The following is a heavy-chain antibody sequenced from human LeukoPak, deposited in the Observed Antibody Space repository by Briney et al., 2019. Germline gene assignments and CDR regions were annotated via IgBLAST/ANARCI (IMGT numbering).Heavy chain of an antibody. V-gene: IGHV1-2*02. J-gene: IGHJ3*02. Sequence: ASVKVSCKASGYTFTDNYIHWVRQALGQGLEWLGWIYAKTGATKNAQKFQGRVTMARDTSINTAYMDLYSLNSDDTAVYYCARDAFGGDSFETWGQGTMVTVSS. CDR3: ARDAFGGDSFET. D-gene: IGHD3-10*01. CDR2: IYAKTGAT. CDR1: GYTFTDNY.